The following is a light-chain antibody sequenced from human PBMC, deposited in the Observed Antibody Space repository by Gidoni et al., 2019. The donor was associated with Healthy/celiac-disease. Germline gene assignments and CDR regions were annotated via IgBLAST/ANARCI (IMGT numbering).Light chain of an antibody. V-gene: IGLV2-8*01. J-gene: IGLJ1*01. Sequence: QSALPLPTSASGSPGQSVTISCTGTSSDVGGYNYVSWYQQPPGKAPKLMIYEVSKRPSGVPDRFSGSKSGNTASLTVSGLQAEDEADYYCSSYAGSNNYVFGTGTKVTVL. CDR3: SSYAGSNNYV. CDR2: EVS. CDR1: SSDVGGYNY.